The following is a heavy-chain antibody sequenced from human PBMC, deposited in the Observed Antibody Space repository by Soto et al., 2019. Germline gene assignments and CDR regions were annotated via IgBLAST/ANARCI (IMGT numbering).Heavy chain of an antibody. Sequence: QVQLQESGPGLVEPSGTLSLTCAVSGGSISSHNWWSWVRQPPGTGLEWIGEIFHSGSTNYNPSLESRVTISVAKSKNQFSLKLISVTAADTAVYSCARHGSGSYLAYWGQGTLVTVSS. CDR1: GGSISSHNW. J-gene: IGHJ4*02. CDR2: IFHSGST. D-gene: IGHD3-10*01. V-gene: IGHV4-4*02. CDR3: ARHGSGSYLAY.